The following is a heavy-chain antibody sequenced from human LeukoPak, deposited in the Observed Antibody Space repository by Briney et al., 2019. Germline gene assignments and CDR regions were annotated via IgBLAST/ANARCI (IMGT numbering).Heavy chain of an antibody. V-gene: IGHV3-21*01. Sequence: GGSLRLSCAASGFTFSSYSMNWVRQAPGKGLEWVSSISSSSSYIYYADSVKGRFTISRDNAKNSLYLQMNSLRAEDTAVYYCARAHYVWGSYRYYDAFDIWGQGTMATGSS. CDR1: GFTFSSYS. D-gene: IGHD3-16*02. CDR3: ARAHYVWGSYRYYDAFDI. CDR2: ISSSSSYI. J-gene: IGHJ3*02.